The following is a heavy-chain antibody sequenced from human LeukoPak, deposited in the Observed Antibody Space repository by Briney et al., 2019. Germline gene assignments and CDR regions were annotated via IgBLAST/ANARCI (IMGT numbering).Heavy chain of an antibody. D-gene: IGHD2-15*01. Sequence: PGGSLRLSCAASAFTLSSNDMSWVRQAPGKGLEWVSVIYSGGSTYYADSVKGRFTISRDNSKNTPYLQMISLRAEDTAVYYCARDVAVGSYRSGGNCYVDYWGQGTLVTVSS. J-gene: IGHJ4*02. CDR2: IYSGGST. CDR1: AFTLSSND. V-gene: IGHV3-53*01. CDR3: ARDVAVGSYRSGGNCYVDY.